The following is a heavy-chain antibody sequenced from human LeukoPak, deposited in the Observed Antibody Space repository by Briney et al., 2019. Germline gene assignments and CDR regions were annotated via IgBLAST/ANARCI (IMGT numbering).Heavy chain of an antibody. J-gene: IGHJ5*02. Sequence: GGSLRLSCAASGFTFTSYWMNRVRQAPGKGLEWVALINPDGSQTKYVDSVKGRFTISRDNAGNSLYLQMNSLRAEDTAVYYCARDLGYGALDPWGQGTLVTVSS. CDR3: ARDLGYGALDP. D-gene: IGHD4-17*01. CDR2: INPDGSQT. V-gene: IGHV3-7*01. CDR1: GFTFTSYW.